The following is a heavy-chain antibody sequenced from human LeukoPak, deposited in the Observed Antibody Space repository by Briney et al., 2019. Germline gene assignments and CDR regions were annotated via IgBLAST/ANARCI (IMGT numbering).Heavy chain of an antibody. D-gene: IGHD6-13*01. Sequence: KSGGSLRLSCAASGFIFSSYSMNWVRQAPGKGLEWVSSISSSSSYIYYADSVKGRFTISRDNAKNSLYLQMNSLRPEDTAVYYCARDGGYSSSWSKTGLDYWGQGTLVTVSS. CDR2: ISSSSSYI. J-gene: IGHJ4*02. CDR1: GFIFSSYS. CDR3: ARDGGYSSSWSKTGLDY. V-gene: IGHV3-21*03.